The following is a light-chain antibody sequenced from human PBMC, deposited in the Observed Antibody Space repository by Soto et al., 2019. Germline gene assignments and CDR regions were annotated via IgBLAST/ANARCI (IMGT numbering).Light chain of an antibody. CDR1: QSLNSNY. J-gene: IGKJ1*01. V-gene: IGKV3-20*01. CDR2: AIS. Sequence: EIVLTQSPGTLSLSAGEGATLTCRASQSLNSNYLAWYQHKSGQAPRLLIYAISSRAPGIPDRFSGSGSGTDFTLTISRLEPGDFAVYYCLQHNTYPRTFGQGTKVEMK. CDR3: LQHNTYPRT.